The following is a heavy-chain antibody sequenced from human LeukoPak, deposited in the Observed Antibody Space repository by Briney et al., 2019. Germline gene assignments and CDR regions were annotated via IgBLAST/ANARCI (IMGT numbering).Heavy chain of an antibody. Sequence: GRSLRLSCAASGFNFSSYGMHWVRQAPGKGLEWVTSIWFDGSNIHYADSVKGRVIISRDNSKSALYLQMNSLRAEDTAIYYCARDSLPMAVTGPFDHWGQGALVAVSS. D-gene: IGHD6-19*01. CDR2: IWFDGSNI. J-gene: IGHJ4*02. CDR1: GFNFSSYG. CDR3: ARDSLPMAVTGPFDH. V-gene: IGHV3-33*01.